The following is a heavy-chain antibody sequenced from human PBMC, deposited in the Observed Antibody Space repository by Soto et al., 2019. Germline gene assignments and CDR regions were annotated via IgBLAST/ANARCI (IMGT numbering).Heavy chain of an antibody. CDR3: ARANYDILTGSPPVGYYYGMDV. D-gene: IGHD3-9*01. J-gene: IGHJ6*02. CDR2: IIPIFGTA. V-gene: IGHV1-69*13. Sequence: SVKVSCKASGGTFSSYAISWVRQAPGQGLEWMGGIIPIFGTANYAQKFQGRVTITADESTSTAYMELSSLRSEDTAVYYCARANYDILTGSPPVGYYYGMDVWGQGTTVTVSS. CDR1: GGTFSSYA.